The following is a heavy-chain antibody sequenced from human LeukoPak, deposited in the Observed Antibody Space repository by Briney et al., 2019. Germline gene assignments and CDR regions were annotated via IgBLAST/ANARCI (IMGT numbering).Heavy chain of an antibody. CDR2: LFHSGTT. D-gene: IGHD6-6*01. CDR3: SSQEYGRSVFCDH. J-gene: IGHJ4*02. CDR1: GDSASTNLAY. Sequence: SETLSLTPTVSGDSASTNLAYWGWIRQPPGKGLEWIGNLFHSGTTYYNPSLKSRVSISVDTSKNQFSLKLNSVTAADTPVYYCSSQEYGRSVFCDHWGQGTLVTVSS. V-gene: IGHV4-39*01.